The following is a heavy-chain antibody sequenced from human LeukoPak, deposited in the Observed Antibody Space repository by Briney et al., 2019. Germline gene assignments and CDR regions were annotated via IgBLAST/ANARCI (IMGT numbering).Heavy chain of an antibody. CDR3: ARETMVRGVIKDAFDI. CDR2: IIPILGIA. D-gene: IGHD3-10*01. V-gene: IGHV1-69*04. CDR1: GGTFSSYA. J-gene: IGHJ3*02. Sequence: GASVKVSCKASGGTFSSYAIRWVRQAPGQGLEWMGRIIPILGIANYAQKFQGRVTITADKSTSTAYMELSSLRSEDTAVYYCARETMVRGVIKDAFDIWGQGTMVTVSS.